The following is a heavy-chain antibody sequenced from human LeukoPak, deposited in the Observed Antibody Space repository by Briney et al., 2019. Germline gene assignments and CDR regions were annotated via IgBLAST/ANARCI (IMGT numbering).Heavy chain of an antibody. Sequence: PSETLSLTCTVSGGSITNSYWNWIRQSPGKGLEWIGYINYSGSTNYNPSLKCRVTISVDTSKHQFSLKLSSVTAADTAVYFCARDPLSTNDFDIWGQGTMVTVSS. CDR2: INYSGST. CDR3: ARDPLSTNDFDI. J-gene: IGHJ3*02. D-gene: IGHD1-1*01. V-gene: IGHV4-59*01. CDR1: GGSITNSY.